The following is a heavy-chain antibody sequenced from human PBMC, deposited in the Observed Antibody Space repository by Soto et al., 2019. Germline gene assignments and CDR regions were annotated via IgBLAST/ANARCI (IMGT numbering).Heavy chain of an antibody. Sequence: QVQLVQSGAEVKTPGSSVKVSCKASGGTFSGYAISWGRQAPGQGLEWMGGIIPMFGTAKYAQKLQGRVTITADDFTAYVELNALRSEDTAVYYCARPNGSGFADGFDIWGQGTLVTVSS. D-gene: IGHD3-10*01. J-gene: IGHJ3*02. V-gene: IGHV1-69*01. CDR3: ARPNGSGFADGFDI. CDR2: IIPMFGTA. CDR1: GGTFSGYA.